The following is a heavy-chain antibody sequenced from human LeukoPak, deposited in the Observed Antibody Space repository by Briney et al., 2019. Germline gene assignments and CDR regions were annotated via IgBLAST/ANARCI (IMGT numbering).Heavy chain of an antibody. CDR1: GFTFSSHA. CDR3: AKADDSSGWSPFDY. D-gene: IGHD6-19*01. Sequence: GGSLRLSCAASGFTFSSHAMSWVRQAPGKGLEWFSGISGSGGSTYYVDSVKGRFTISRDNSKNTLYLQMNSLRAEDTAVYYCAKADDSSGWSPFDYWGQGTLVTVSS. V-gene: IGHV3-23*01. J-gene: IGHJ4*02. CDR2: ISGSGGST.